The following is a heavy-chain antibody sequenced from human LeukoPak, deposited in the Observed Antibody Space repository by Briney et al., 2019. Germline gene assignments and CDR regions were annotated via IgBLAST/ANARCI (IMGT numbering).Heavy chain of an antibody. CDR1: GFTFSSYG. V-gene: IGHV3-33*01. Sequence: PGGSLRLSCAASGFTFSSYGMHWVRQAPAKGLEWVAVIWYDGSNKYYADSVKGRFTISRDNSKNTLYLQMNSLRAEDTAVYYCAREARGAFDIWGQGTMVTVSS. CDR2: IWYDGSNK. J-gene: IGHJ3*02. CDR3: AREARGAFDI. D-gene: IGHD3-10*01.